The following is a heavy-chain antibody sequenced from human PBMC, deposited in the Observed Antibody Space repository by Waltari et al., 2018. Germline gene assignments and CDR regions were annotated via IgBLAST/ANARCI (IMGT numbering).Heavy chain of an antibody. CDR3: ARHSLRYSSTGNWFDP. J-gene: IGHJ5*02. CDR2: IYYSWST. D-gene: IGHD6-19*01. Sequence: QLQLQESGPGLVKPSETLSLTCTVSGGSISSSSYYWGWIRQPPGKGLEWIGSIYYSWSTNYTPSLKSRVPISVDTSKNQFSLKLSSVTAADTAVYYCARHSLRYSSTGNWFDPWGQGTLVTVSS. CDR1: GGSISSSSYY. V-gene: IGHV4-39*01.